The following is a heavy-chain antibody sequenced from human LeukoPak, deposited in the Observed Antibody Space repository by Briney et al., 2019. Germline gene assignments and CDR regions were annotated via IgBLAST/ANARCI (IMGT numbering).Heavy chain of an antibody. CDR3: ARGRDTFDY. CDR1: GDSITNYY. V-gene: IGHV4-59*08. D-gene: IGHD5-24*01. Sequence: PSETLSLTCTVSGDSITNYYWSWIRQPPGKGLEWIGYISYSGSTNYNPSLKSRVTISVDTSKNQFSLKLSSVTAADTAVYYCARGRDTFDYWGQGTLVTVSS. J-gene: IGHJ4*02. CDR2: ISYSGST.